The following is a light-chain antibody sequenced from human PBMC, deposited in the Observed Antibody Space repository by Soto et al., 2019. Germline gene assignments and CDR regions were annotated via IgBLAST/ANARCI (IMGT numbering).Light chain of an antibody. CDR2: GAS. CDR1: QSVSSN. Sequence: EIVMTQSPATLSVSPGERATLSCRASQSVSSNLAWYQQKPGQAPRLLIYGASTMATGIPARFSGSGSGTEFTLTISSLQSEDFAVYYCQQYNNWTPRTFGGGTKVEIK. CDR3: QQYNNWTPRT. V-gene: IGKV3-15*01. J-gene: IGKJ4*01.